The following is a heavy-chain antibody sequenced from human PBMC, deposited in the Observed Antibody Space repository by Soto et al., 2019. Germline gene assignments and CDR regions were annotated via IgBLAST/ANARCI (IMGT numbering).Heavy chain of an antibody. V-gene: IGHV3-53*01. CDR1: GFTVSSNY. CDR3: ARDSGSVYYGMDV. D-gene: IGHD3-10*01. J-gene: IGHJ6*02. Sequence: GGSLRLSCAASGFTVSSNYMSWVRQAPGKGLGWVSVIYSGGSTYYADSVKGRFTISRGNSKKTLYLQMNTLRAEDTAVYYCARDSGSVYYGMDVWGQGTTVTVSS. CDR2: IYSGGST.